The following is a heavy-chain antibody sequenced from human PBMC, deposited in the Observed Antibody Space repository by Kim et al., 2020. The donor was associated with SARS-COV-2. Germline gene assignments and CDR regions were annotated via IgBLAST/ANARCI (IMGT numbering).Heavy chain of an antibody. J-gene: IGHJ6*02. CDR1: GYTFTSYA. Sequence: ASVKVSCKSSGYTFTSYAMNWVRQAPGQGLEWMGWINTNTGNPTYAQGFTGRFVFSLDTPVSTAYLQISSLKAEDTAVYYCARWGIAAAGYYAYYGMDVWGQGTPVTVSS. D-gene: IGHD6-13*01. CDR2: INTNTGNP. V-gene: IGHV7-4-1*02. CDR3: ARWGIAAAGYYAYYGMDV.